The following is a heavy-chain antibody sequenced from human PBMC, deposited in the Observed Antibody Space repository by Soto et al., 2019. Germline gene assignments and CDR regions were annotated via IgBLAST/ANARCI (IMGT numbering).Heavy chain of an antibody. D-gene: IGHD3-10*01. CDR1: GYAFTTYG. CDR3: ARGRDGAQ. V-gene: IGHV1-18*01. J-gene: IGHJ4*02. Sequence: QVHLVQSGAEVKKPGASVKVSCKGSGYAFTTYGITWMRQAPGQGLEWMGWISAHNGNTNYAQKLQGRVTVTRDTSTSTAYMELRSRRSADTAVYYCARGRDGAQGGQGAQVTVSS. CDR2: ISAHNGNT.